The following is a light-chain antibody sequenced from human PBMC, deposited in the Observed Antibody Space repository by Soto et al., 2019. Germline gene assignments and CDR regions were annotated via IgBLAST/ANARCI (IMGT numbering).Light chain of an antibody. J-gene: IGKJ3*01. CDR3: QQYGSSPFT. Sequence: EIVLTQSPGTLSLSPGERATLSCRASQSVSSSYLAWYQQKPGQTPRLLFYGASSRATGSPDRFSGSGSGTDFTLTISRLEPEEFAVYYCQQYGSSPFTFGPGTKVDIK. CDR2: GAS. CDR1: QSVSSSY. V-gene: IGKV3-20*01.